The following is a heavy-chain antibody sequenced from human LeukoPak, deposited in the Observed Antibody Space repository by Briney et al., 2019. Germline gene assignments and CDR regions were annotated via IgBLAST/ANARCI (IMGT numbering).Heavy chain of an antibody. J-gene: IGHJ4*02. CDR1: GFTFSSYT. V-gene: IGHV3-21*01. D-gene: IGHD1-26*01. Sequence: PGGSLRLSCAASGFTFSSYTMNWVRQAPGKGLEWVSSISGSSSYIYYADSVKGRFTISRDNAKNSLNLQMNSLRAEDTAVYYCARDWEGPLGYFDYWGQGTLVTVSS. CDR2: ISGSSSYI. CDR3: ARDWEGPLGYFDY.